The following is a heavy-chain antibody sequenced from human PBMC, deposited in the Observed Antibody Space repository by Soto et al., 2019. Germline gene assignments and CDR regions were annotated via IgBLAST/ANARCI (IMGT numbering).Heavy chain of an antibody. Sequence: EVQLVESGGGLVQPGGSLKLSCAASGFSFRDSAMHWVRHASGKGLEWVGRIRSKGNNYATTYAASVKGRFTISRDDSKNTAYLQIKSLRTEDTAVYYCVRFSRSLSWYFDLWGRGTLVTVSS. V-gene: IGHV3-73*02. CDR1: GFSFRDSA. D-gene: IGHD3-16*02. CDR3: VRFSRSLSWYFDL. J-gene: IGHJ2*01. CDR2: IRSKGNNYAT.